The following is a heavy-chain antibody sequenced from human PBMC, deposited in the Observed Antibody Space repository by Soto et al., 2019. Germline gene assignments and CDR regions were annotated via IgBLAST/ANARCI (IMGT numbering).Heavy chain of an antibody. D-gene: IGHD3-10*01. CDR2: IIPIFGTA. CDR3: ARDALASRGVYYYGMDV. J-gene: IGHJ6*02. V-gene: IGHV1-69*13. CDR1: GGTFSSYA. Sequence: SVNVSCKASGGTFSSYAISWVRQAPGQGLEWMGGIIPIFGTANYAQKFQGRVTITADESTSTAYMELSSLRSEDTAVYYCARDALASRGVYYYGMDVWGQGTTVTVSS.